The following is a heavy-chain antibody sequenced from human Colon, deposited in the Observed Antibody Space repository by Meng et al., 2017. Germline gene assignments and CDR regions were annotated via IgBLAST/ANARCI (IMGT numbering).Heavy chain of an antibody. V-gene: IGHV6-1*01. J-gene: IGHJ4*02. CDR3: TTWYGEY. CDR2: TYYRSEWQN. D-gene: IGHD3-10*01. Sequence: QVQLQPSGPGLVKPSQTLSLTCAIPGDSVSSNRALWHWVRQSPSRGLEWLGQTYYRSEWQNHYGVSVKSRITINADTSRNHFSLHLNSVTPEDTAVYYCTTWYGEYWGQGTLVTVSS. CDR1: GDSVSSNRAL.